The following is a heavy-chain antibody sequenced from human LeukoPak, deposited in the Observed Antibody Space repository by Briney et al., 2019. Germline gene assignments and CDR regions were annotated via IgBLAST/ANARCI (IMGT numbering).Heavy chain of an antibody. J-gene: IGHJ4*02. CDR1: GGSISSSSYS. Sequence: SETLSLTCTVSGGSISSSSYSWGWIRQPPWKGLEWIGSIYYSGSTYYNPSLKSRVTISVDTSKNQFSLKLSSVTAADTAVYYCARLGAWKYLDYWGQGTLVTVSS. CDR3: ARLGAWKYLDY. CDR2: IYYSGST. D-gene: IGHD2-21*02. V-gene: IGHV4-39*01.